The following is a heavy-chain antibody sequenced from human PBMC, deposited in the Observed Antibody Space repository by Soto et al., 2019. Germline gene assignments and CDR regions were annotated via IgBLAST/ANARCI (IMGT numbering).Heavy chain of an antibody. CDR1: GFTFTSSA. V-gene: IGHV1-58*01. CDR2: IVVGSGNT. J-gene: IGHJ6*02. D-gene: IGHD1-7*01. Sequence: SVKVSCKASGFTFTSSAVQWVRQARGQRLEWIGWIVVGSGNTNYAQKFQERVTITRDMSTGTAYMELSSLRSEDTAVYYCAAEEAVRRNWNYVLGYYYYGMDVWG. CDR3: AAEEAVRRNWNYVLGYYYYGMDV.